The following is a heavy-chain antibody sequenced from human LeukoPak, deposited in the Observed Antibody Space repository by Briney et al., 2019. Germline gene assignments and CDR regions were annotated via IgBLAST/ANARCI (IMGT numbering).Heavy chain of an antibody. V-gene: IGHV1-69*13. CDR2: VIPVLGKA. CDR1: GGTFFNYG. D-gene: IGHD4-11*01. J-gene: IGHJ3*02. CDR3: ARDAYSNYDQGSFDI. Sequence: SVKVSCKASGGTFFNYGVTWVRQAPGQGLEWMGGVIPVLGKAHYAQSLQGRVTITADESTSTAYVELNSLKSEDTAVYYCARDAYSNYDQGSFDIWGQGTMVTVSS.